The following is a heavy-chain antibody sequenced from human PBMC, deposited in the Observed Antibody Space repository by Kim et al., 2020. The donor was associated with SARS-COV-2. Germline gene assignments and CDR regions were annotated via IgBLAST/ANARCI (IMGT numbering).Heavy chain of an antibody. J-gene: IGHJ6*02. CDR3: ATKLLWFRDNGMDV. CDR2: IFGSGAT. CDR1: GFSVSTND. V-gene: IGHV3-53*01. Sequence: GGSLRLSCAASGFSVSTNDMSWVRQAPGKGLEWVATIFGSGATSFADSAKGRFTISRDNSKNTLYLQMNSLRAEDTAAYHCATKLLWFRDNGMDVWGQGT. D-gene: IGHD3-10*01.